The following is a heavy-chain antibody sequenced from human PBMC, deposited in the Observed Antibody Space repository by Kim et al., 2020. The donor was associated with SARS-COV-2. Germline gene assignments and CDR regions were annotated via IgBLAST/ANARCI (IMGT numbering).Heavy chain of an antibody. D-gene: IGHD6-19*01. J-gene: IGHJ6*02. V-gene: IGHV3-21*01. CDR3: ARGLYGMDV. CDR2: SYI. Sequence: SYIYYADSVKGRFTISRDNAKNSLYLQMNSLRAEDTAVYYCARGLYGMDVWGQGTTVTVSS.